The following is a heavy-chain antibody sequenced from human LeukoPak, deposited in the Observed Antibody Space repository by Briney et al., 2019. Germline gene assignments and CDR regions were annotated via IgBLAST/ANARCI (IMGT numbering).Heavy chain of an antibody. D-gene: IGHD6-13*01. CDR1: GFTFSSYE. Sequence: AGGSLRLSCAASGFTFSSYEMNWVRQAPGKGLEWVSYISSSGSTIYYADSVKGRFTISRDNAKNSLYLQMNSLRAEDTAVYYCAREGSSSWYLYYYYYMDVWGKGTTVTVSS. V-gene: IGHV3-48*03. J-gene: IGHJ6*03. CDR2: ISSSGSTI. CDR3: AREGSSSWYLYYYYYMDV.